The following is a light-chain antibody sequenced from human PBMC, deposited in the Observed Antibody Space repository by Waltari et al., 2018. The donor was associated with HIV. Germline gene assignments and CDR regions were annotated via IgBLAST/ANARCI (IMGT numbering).Light chain of an antibody. CDR2: KAS. V-gene: IGKV1-5*03. CDR3: QQYNGYPWT. J-gene: IGKJ1*01. Sequence: DILMTQSPSTLSASVGDRVTLTCRASQGISSWLAWYQQKPGKAPKLLIYKASSLESGVPSRFSGSGSGTEFTLTISSLQPDDFATYYCQQYNGYPWTFGQGTKVEVK. CDR1: QGISSW.